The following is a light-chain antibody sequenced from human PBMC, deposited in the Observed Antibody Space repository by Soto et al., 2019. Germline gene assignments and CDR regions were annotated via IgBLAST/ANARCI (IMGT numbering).Light chain of an antibody. CDR1: QSVSSSY. Sequence: EIVLTQSPGTLSLSPGERATLSCRASQSVSSSYLAWYQQKPGQAPRLLIWGVSNRATGIPDRFSGSGSGTDFTLTISRLEPEDFAVYYCQQYGSSPPLSFGGGTKVDIK. V-gene: IGKV3-20*01. CDR3: QQYGSSPPLS. J-gene: IGKJ4*01. CDR2: GVS.